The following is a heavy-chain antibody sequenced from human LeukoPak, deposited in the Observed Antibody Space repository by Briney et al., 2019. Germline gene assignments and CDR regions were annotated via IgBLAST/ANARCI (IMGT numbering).Heavy chain of an antibody. Sequence: PGGSLRLSCAASGFTFSSYAMHWVRQAPGKGLEWVAVISYDGSNKYYADSVKGRFTISRDNPKNTLYLQMNSLRAEDTAVYYCARDGVAGNFDYWGQGTLVTVSS. CDR1: GFTFSSYA. CDR2: ISYDGSNK. D-gene: IGHD6-19*01. V-gene: IGHV3-30*04. CDR3: ARDGVAGNFDY. J-gene: IGHJ4*02.